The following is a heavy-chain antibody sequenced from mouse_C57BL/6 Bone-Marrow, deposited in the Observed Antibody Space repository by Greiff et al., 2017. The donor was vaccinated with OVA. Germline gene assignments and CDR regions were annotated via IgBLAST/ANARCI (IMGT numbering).Heavy chain of an antibody. CDR2: IDPSDSET. CDR1: GYTFTSYW. CDR3: ARVGDYDPWFAY. V-gene: IGHV1-52*01. D-gene: IGHD2-4*01. J-gene: IGHJ3*01. Sequence: VQLQQPGAELVRPGSSVKLSCKASGYTFTSYWMHWVKQRPIQGLEWIGNIDPSDSETHYNQKFKDKATLTVDKSSSTAYMQLSRLTSEDSAVYYCARVGDYDPWFAYWGQGTLVTVSA.